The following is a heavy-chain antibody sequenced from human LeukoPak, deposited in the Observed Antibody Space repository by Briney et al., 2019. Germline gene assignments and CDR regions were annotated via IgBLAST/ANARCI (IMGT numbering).Heavy chain of an antibody. Sequence: GGCVRLSCAASGFTLISYLMHWVRQAPCKGLEWVAVISNDGSNKDYADSVKGRFTISRDNSKNTLYLQMNSLRPEDTAVYYCARDPDELGQYYFDYWGQGTLVTVSS. CDR3: ARDPDELGQYYFDY. D-gene: IGHD7-27*01. V-gene: IGHV3-30*04. CDR1: GFTLISYL. CDR2: ISNDGSNK. J-gene: IGHJ4*02.